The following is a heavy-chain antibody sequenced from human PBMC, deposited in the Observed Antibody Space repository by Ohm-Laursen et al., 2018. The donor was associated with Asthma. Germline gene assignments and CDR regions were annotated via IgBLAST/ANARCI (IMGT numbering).Heavy chain of an antibody. V-gene: IGHV3-30*03. CDR2: ISYDGSNK. J-gene: IGHJ2*01. CDR1: GFTFSSYG. CDR3: ARDRPYDFWSGYSPNWYFDL. Sequence: SLRLSCTASGFTFSSYGMHWVRQAPGKGLEWVAVISYDGSNKYYADSVKGRFTISRDNSKNTLYLQMNSLRAEDTAVYYCARDRPYDFWSGYSPNWYFDLWGRGTLVTVSS. D-gene: IGHD3-3*01.